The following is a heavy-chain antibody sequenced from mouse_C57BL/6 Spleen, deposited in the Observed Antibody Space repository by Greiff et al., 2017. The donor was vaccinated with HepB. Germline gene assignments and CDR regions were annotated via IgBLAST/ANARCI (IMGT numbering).Heavy chain of an antibody. CDR2: ISSGGSYT. V-gene: IGHV5-6*01. Sequence: EVQRVESGGDLVKPGGSLKLSCAASGFTFSSYGMSWVRQTPDKRLEWVATISSGGSYTYYPDSVKGRFTISRDNAKNTLYLQMSSLKSEDTAMYYCARLTGKDWFAYWGQGTLVTVSA. CDR3: ARLTGKDWFAY. J-gene: IGHJ3*01. CDR1: GFTFSSYG. D-gene: IGHD4-1*01.